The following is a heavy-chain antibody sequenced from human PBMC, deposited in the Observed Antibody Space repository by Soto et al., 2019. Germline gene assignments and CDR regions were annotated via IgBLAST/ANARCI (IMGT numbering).Heavy chain of an antibody. CDR2: NYYSGIT. V-gene: IGHV4-31*03. CDR1: CFSINSGGYY. J-gene: IGHJ6*02. CDR3: ARGSSIAGLYYGMDV. Sequence: TSGTLSLTCTFSCFSINSGGYYWTWVRQPPGKGLEWIGYNYYSGITYYNPSLKSRVTISLDTSKNQFSLKLSSVTAADTAAYYCARGSSIAGLYYGMDVWGQGTTVTVSS. D-gene: IGHD6-6*01.